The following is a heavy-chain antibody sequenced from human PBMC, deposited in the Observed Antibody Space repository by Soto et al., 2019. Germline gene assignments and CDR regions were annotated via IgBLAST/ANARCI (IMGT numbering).Heavy chain of an antibody. D-gene: IGHD6-6*01. Sequence: QVQLQQWGAGLLKPSETLSLTCAVYGGSFSGSYWSWIRQPPGKGLEWIGEINHSGGTNYNPSLKSRVTISVVTSKSQLSLNLNSVTAADTAVYYCARTIAARASRNRDYWGQGTLVTVSS. CDR1: GGSFSGSY. CDR3: ARTIAARASRNRDY. V-gene: IGHV4-34*01. J-gene: IGHJ4*02. CDR2: INHSGGT.